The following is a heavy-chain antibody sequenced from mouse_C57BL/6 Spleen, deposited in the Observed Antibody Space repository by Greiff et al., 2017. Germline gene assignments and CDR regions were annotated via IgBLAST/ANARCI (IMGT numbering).Heavy chain of an antibody. CDR3: ARDNYYGSSYVYYFDY. J-gene: IGHJ2*01. CDR1: GFTFSSYA. V-gene: IGHV5-4*01. CDR2: ISDGGSYT. D-gene: IGHD1-1*01. Sequence: EVQLQESGGGLVKPGGSLKLSCAASGFTFSSYAMSWVRQTPEKRLEWVATISDGGSYTYYPDNVKGRFTISRDNAKNNLYLQMSHLKSEDTAMYYCARDNYYGSSYVYYFDYWGQGTTLTVSS.